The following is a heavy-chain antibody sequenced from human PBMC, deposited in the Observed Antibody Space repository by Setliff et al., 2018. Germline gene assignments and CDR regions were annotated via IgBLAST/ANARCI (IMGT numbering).Heavy chain of an antibody. Sequence: TLSLTCAVYGGSFSGYYWSWIRQHPGKGLEWIGYIYYSGSTYYNPSLKSRVTISVDTSKNQFSLKLSSVTAADTAVYYCARVALVVVIRNAFDIWGQGTMVTVSS. D-gene: IGHD2-21*01. CDR2: IYYSGST. CDR1: GGSFSGYY. CDR3: ARVALVVVIRNAFDI. J-gene: IGHJ3*02. V-gene: IGHV4-31*11.